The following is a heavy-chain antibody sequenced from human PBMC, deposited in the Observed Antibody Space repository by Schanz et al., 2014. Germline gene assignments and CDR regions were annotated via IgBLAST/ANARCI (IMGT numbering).Heavy chain of an antibody. J-gene: IGHJ4*02. Sequence: EVQLLESGGGLVQPGGSLRLSCAASGFTFRGYAMSWVRQAPGMGLEWVSAISGRDGSTYYADSVRGRFTISRDNSKNTLYLQMNSLRPEDTAVYYCARGGFGEVSYFDYWGQGTLVTVSS. CDR1: GFTFRGYA. V-gene: IGHV3-23*01. CDR2: ISGRDGST. D-gene: IGHD3-10*01. CDR3: ARGGFGEVSYFDY.